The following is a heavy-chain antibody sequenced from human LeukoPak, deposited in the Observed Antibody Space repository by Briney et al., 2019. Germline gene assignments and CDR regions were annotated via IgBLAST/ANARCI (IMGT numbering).Heavy chain of an antibody. D-gene: IGHD6-19*01. Sequence: GGSLRLSCAASGFTFDDYAMHWVRQAPGKGLEWVSGISWNSGSIGYADSAKGRFTISRDNAKNSLYLQMNSLRAEDTAVYYCAKEAGGHHLFDYWGQGTLVTVSS. V-gene: IGHV3-9*01. CDR2: ISWNSGSI. J-gene: IGHJ4*02. CDR3: AKEAGGHHLFDY. CDR1: GFTFDDYA.